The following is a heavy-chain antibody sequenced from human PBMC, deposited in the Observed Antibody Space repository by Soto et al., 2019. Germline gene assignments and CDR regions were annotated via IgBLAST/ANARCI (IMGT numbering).Heavy chain of an antibody. D-gene: IGHD2-2*01. J-gene: IGHJ6*02. Sequence: SLRLSCAASGFTFSSYWMHWVRQAPGKGLVWVSRINSDGSSTSYADSVKGRFTISRDNAKNTLYLQMNSLRAEDTAVYYCARELVVPAARPAFYYGMDVWGQGTTVTVSS. CDR3: ARELVVPAARPAFYYGMDV. CDR1: GFTFSSYW. CDR2: INSDGSST. V-gene: IGHV3-74*01.